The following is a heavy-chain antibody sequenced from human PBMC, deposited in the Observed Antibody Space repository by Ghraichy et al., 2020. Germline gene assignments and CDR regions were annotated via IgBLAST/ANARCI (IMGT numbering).Heavy chain of an antibody. CDR1: GFTSDSHA. CDR2: ISSSGRST. J-gene: IGHJ5*02. Sequence: GGSLRLSCAGSGFTSDSHAMNWVRQAPGGGLEWVAGISSSGRSTYYADSVRGRFTISRDNSKNMVYLEMTNVRVDDTATYYCARGLTVVVILFSVDLWGQGTLVTVSS. D-gene: IGHD3-22*01. CDR3: ARGLTVVVILFSVDL. V-gene: IGHV3-23*01.